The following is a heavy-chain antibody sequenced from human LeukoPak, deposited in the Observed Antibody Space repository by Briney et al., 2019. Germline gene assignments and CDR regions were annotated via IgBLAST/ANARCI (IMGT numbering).Heavy chain of an antibody. Sequence: PSETLSLTCTVSGGSISSYYWSWIRQPPGKGLEWIGYIYHSGSTDYNPSLKSRVTISVDTSKSQFSLKSTSVTAADTAVYYCATLTTVVTAYYFDYWGQGTLVTVSS. CDR1: GGSISSYY. CDR2: IYHSGST. CDR3: ATLTTVVTAYYFDY. V-gene: IGHV4-4*09. J-gene: IGHJ4*02. D-gene: IGHD4-23*01.